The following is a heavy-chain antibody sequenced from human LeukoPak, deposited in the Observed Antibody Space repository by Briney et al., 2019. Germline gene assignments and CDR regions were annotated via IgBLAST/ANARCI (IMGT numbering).Heavy chain of an antibody. CDR1: GGSISSGGYY. Sequence: PSETLSLTCTVSGGSISSGGYYWSWIRQHPGKGLEWIGYIYYSGSTYYNPSLKSRVTISVDTSKNQFSLKLSSVTAADTAVYYCAGNLYQLRTFDYWGQGTLVTVSS. CDR3: AGNLYQLRTFDY. CDR2: IYYSGST. V-gene: IGHV4-31*03. J-gene: IGHJ4*02. D-gene: IGHD2-2*01.